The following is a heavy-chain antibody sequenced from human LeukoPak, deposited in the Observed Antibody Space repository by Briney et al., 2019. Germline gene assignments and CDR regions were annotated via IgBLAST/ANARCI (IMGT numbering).Heavy chain of an antibody. V-gene: IGHV4-39*07. CDR3: ARDAYITMMMGGDY. CDR2: IYYSGST. CDR1: GGSISSSSYY. D-gene: IGHD3-22*01. J-gene: IGHJ4*02. Sequence: ETXXLTXTVSGGSISSSSYYWGWIRQPPGKGLXWIGSIYYSGSTYYNPSLKSRVTISVDTSKNQFSLKLSSVTAADTAVYYCARDAYITMMMGGDYWGQGTLVTVSS.